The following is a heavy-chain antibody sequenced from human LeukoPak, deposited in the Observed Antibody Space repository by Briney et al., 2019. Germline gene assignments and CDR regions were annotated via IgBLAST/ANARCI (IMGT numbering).Heavy chain of an antibody. J-gene: IGHJ4*02. CDR1: GYTFTSYG. CDR3: ARVGAPYSSSWYLDY. V-gene: IGHV1-18*01. CDR2: ISAYNGNT. Sequence: ASVKVSCKASGYTFTSYGISWVRQAPGQGLEWMGWISAYNGNTNYAQKLQGRVTMTTDTSTSTAYMELRSLRSEDTAVYYCARVGAPYSSSWYLDYWGQGTLVTVSS. D-gene: IGHD6-13*01.